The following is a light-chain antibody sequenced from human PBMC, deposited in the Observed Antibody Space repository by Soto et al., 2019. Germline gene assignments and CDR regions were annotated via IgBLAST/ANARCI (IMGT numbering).Light chain of an antibody. CDR2: EVT. CDR1: SSDVGGYNY. Sequence: QSALTQPPSASGSPGQSVTISCTGTSSDVGGYNYVSWYQQHPGKAPKLIIYEVTKRPSGVPDRFSGSKSGNTASLTVSGLQAEDEADYHCSSYADTARVLGGGTKVTVL. CDR3: SSYADTARV. V-gene: IGLV2-8*01. J-gene: IGLJ3*02.